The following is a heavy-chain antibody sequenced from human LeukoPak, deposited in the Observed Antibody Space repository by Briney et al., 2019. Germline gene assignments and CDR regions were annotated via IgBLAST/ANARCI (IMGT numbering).Heavy chain of an antibody. CDR1: GFTFSNYW. V-gene: IGHV3-74*01. Sequence: GESLRLSCAASGFTFSNYWMHWVRQAPGKGLVWVSRVNDGGSSSNYADFVKGRFTVSRDNAKNSLYLQMNSLRAEDTAVYYCAREARYSSGWYRRNYFDYWGQGTLVTVSS. J-gene: IGHJ4*02. CDR3: AREARYSSGWYRRNYFDY. D-gene: IGHD6-19*01. CDR2: VNDGGSSS.